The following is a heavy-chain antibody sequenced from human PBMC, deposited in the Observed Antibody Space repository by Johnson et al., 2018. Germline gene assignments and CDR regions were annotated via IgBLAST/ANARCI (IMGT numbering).Heavy chain of an antibody. V-gene: IGHV3-30*03. J-gene: IGHJ3*01. D-gene: IGHD1-26*01. CDR1: GFTFSSYG. CDR2: IPYDGSNK. CDR3: ARSIVGAV. Sequence: QVQLVQSGGGVVQXGRSLRLSCAASGFTFSSYGMHWVRQAPGKGLEWVAVIPYDGSNKYYADSVKGRFTISRDNSKNTLYLQMNSLRAEETAVYYCARSIVGAVWGQGTMVTVSS.